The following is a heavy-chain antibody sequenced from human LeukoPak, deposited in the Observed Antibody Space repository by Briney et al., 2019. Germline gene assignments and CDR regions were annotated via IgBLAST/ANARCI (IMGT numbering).Heavy chain of an antibody. CDR3: ARVAVPGTRYFYYGMDV. V-gene: IGHV5-51*01. CDR1: GYSFTSYW. Sequence: GESLKISCKGSGYSFTSYWIGGVRQMPGKGLECLGIIYPGNSDTKYSPSFQGQVTISGDKSISTAYLQWSSLKAPDTAMYYCARVAVPGTRYFYYGMDVWGQGTTVTVSS. D-gene: IGHD6-19*01. J-gene: IGHJ6*02. CDR2: IYPGNSDT.